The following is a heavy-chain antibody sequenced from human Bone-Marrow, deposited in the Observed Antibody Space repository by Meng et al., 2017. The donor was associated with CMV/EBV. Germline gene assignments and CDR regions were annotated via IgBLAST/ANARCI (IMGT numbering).Heavy chain of an antibody. CDR1: GFTFSSYG. J-gene: IGHJ3*02. CDR3: AKEARIWSGSFDAFDI. CDR2: IWYDGSNK. V-gene: IGHV3-33*06. Sequence: SLKISCAASGFTFSSYGMHWVRQAPGKGLEWVAVIWYDGSNKYYADSVKGRFTVSRDNSKNTLYLQMNSLRAEDTAVYYCAKEARIWSGSFDAFDIWGQGTMVTVSS. D-gene: IGHD3-3*01.